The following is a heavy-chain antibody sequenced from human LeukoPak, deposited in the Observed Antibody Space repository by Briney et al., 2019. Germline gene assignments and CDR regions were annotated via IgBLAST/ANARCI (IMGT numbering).Heavy chain of an antibody. Sequence: ASVKVSCKASGYTFTSYGISWVRQAPGQGLEWMGWISAYAQKFQGRVTMTTDTPTSTAYMELRSLRSDDTAVYYCARRFNYYDSSGYYEGFYFDYWGQGTLATVSS. CDR1: GYTFTSYG. J-gene: IGHJ4*02. CDR2: ISAY. D-gene: IGHD3-22*01. V-gene: IGHV1-18*01. CDR3: ARRFNYYDSSGYYEGFYFDY.